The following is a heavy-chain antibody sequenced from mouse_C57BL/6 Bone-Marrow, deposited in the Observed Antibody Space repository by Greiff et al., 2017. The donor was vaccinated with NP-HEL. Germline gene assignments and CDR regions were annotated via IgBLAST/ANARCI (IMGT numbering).Heavy chain of an antibody. CDR1: GYTFTSYW. D-gene: IGHD3-2*01. V-gene: IGHV1-59*01. J-gene: IGHJ4*01. CDR2: IDPSDSYT. CDR3: ALDSFYYAMDY. Sequence: QVQLQQPGAELVRPGTSVTLSCKASGYTFTSYWMHWVKQRPGQGLEWIGVIDPSDSYTNYNQKFKGKATLTVDTSSSTAYMQLSSLTSEDSAVYYCALDSFYYAMDYWGQGTSVTVSS.